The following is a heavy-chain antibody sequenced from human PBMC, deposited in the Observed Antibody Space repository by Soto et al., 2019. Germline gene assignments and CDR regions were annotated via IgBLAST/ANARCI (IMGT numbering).Heavy chain of an antibody. CDR2: IYHSGST. CDR3: ARDLDGMDV. Sequence: SETRSLTCAVSGGSISSGGYSWSWIRQPPGKGLEWIGYIYHSGSTYYNPSLKSRVTISVDRSKNQFSLKLSSVTAADTAVYYCARDLDGMDVWGQGTTVTVSS. J-gene: IGHJ6*02. CDR1: GGSISSGGYS. V-gene: IGHV4-30-2*01.